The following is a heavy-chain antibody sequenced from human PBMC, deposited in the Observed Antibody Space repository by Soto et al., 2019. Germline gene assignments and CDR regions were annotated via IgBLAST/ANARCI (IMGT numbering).Heavy chain of an antibody. CDR3: AKGAELGIWISYFAY. J-gene: IGHJ4*02. V-gene: IGHV3-23*01. CDR1: GFTFSSYA. CDR2: ISGSGGST. Sequence: EVQLLESGGGLVQPGGSLRLSCAASGFTFSSYAMSWVRQAPGKGLEWVSAISGSGGSTYYADSVKGRFTISRDNSKKTLDRQMNSLRAEDTAVYYCAKGAELGIWISYFAYWGQGTLVTVSS. D-gene: IGHD7-27*01.